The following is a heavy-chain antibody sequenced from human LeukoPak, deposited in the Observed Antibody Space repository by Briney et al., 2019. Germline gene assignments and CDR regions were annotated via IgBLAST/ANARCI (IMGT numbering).Heavy chain of an antibody. Sequence: GGSLRLSCAASGFTFSSYAMSWVRQAPGKALEWVSGITGGGTTTHHADSVKGRFTISRDNSKNTLFLQMNSLRAEDTAVYYCARVVDHDYGDYYLDYWGQGTLVTVSS. CDR3: ARVVDHDYGDYYLDY. D-gene: IGHD4-17*01. V-gene: IGHV3-23*01. J-gene: IGHJ4*02. CDR1: GFTFSSYA. CDR2: ITGGGTTT.